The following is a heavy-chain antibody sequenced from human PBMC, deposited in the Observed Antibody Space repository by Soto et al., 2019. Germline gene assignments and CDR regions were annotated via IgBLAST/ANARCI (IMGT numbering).Heavy chain of an antibody. D-gene: IGHD6-6*01. CDR3: ARGLKLGRYFDY. CDR2: INHSGST. Sequence: QVQLQQWGAGLLKPSETLSLTCAVYGGSFSGYYWSWIRQPPGKGLEWIGEINHSGSTNYNPSLKSRGTISVDTSKNQFSLKLSSVTAADTAVYYCARGLKLGRYFDYWGQGTLVTVSS. V-gene: IGHV4-34*01. J-gene: IGHJ4*02. CDR1: GGSFSGYY.